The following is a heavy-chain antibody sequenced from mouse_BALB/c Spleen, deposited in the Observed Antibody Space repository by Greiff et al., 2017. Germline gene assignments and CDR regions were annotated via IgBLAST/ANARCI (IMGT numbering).Heavy chain of an antibody. Sequence: QVQLKESGPGLVAPSQSLSITCTVSGFSLTSYGVHWVRQPPGKGLEWLGVIWAGGSTNYNSALMSRLSISKDNSKSQVFLKMNSLQTDDTAMYYCARFDYDVYAWFAYWGQGTLVTVSA. CDR3: ARFDYDVYAWFAY. V-gene: IGHV2-9*02. CDR2: IWAGGST. CDR1: GFSLTSYG. D-gene: IGHD2-4*01. J-gene: IGHJ3*01.